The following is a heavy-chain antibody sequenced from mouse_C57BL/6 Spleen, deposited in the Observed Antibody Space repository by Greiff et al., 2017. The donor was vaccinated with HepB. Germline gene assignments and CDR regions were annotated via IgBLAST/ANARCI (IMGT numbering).Heavy chain of an antibody. D-gene: IGHD1-1*01. Sequence: QVQLQQPGAELVKPGASVKLSCKASGYTFTSYWMHWVKQRPGRGLGWIGRIDPNSGGTKYNEKFKSKAKLTVDKPSSTAYMQLSSLTSEDSAVYYCARRGYGSRNYFDYWGQGTTLTVSS. CDR1: GYTFTSYW. CDR2: IDPNSGGT. J-gene: IGHJ2*01. V-gene: IGHV1-72*01. CDR3: ARRGYGSRNYFDY.